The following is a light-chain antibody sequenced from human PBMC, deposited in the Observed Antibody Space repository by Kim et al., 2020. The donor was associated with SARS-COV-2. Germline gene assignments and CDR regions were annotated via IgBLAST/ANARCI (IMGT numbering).Light chain of an antibody. Sequence: DIQMTQSPSSLSASVGDRVTITCRASQDISRYLNWYQHKPGKAPKLLIYTASSLQSGVPSRFTGSGSETDFTLTISSLQPEDFATYYCQQTYSASRTFGQGTKVDIK. CDR1: QDISRY. V-gene: IGKV1-39*01. CDR3: QQTYSASRT. CDR2: TAS. J-gene: IGKJ1*01.